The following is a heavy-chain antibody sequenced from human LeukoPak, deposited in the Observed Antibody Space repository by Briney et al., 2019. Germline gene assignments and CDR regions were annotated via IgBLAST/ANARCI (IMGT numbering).Heavy chain of an antibody. V-gene: IGHV3-30*15. J-gene: IGHJ4*02. CDR3: ASGSYHEH. Sequence: GGSLRLSCAASGFTFSTSAMHWVRQAPGKGLEWVTVMSYDGSYKHYADSVKGRFTISRDNSRNTLSLQMSSLRAEDTAVYYCASGSYHEHWGQGTLFTVSS. D-gene: IGHD1-26*01. CDR1: GFTFSTSA. CDR2: MSYDGSYK.